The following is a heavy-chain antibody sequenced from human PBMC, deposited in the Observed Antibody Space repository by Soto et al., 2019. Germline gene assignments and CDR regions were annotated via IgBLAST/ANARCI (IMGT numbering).Heavy chain of an antibody. CDR2: IKQDGSQK. V-gene: IGHV3-7*05. CDR3: ALAPAPNWNYYYFDY. Sequence: GGSLRLSCAASGFTFSTYWMSWVRQAPGKGQEWVANIKQDGSQKYDVDSVKGRVTISRDNAKNSLYLELNSLRAEDRAVYYGALAPAPNWNYYYFDYWGQGTLVTVSS. D-gene: IGHD1-7*01. J-gene: IGHJ4*02. CDR1: GFTFSTYW.